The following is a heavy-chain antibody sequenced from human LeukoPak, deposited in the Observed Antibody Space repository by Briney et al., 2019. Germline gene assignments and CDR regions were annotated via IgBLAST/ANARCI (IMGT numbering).Heavy chain of an antibody. D-gene: IGHD3-16*01. Sequence: PGGSLRLSCATSGFILSNYDFHWVRQGRGEGLEWVSGIGKGGDTYYGGSVKGRFTISRENAKNAFYLQMNSLRAGDTAFYYCVRGGSPEAFDIWGRGTMVSVSS. CDR2: IGKGGDT. V-gene: IGHV3-13*01. CDR3: VRGGSPEAFDI. CDR1: GFILSNYD. J-gene: IGHJ3*02.